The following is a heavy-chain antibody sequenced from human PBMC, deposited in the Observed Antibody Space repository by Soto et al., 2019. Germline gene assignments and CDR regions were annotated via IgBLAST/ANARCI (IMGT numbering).Heavy chain of an antibody. CDR2: INPNSGGT. CDR1: GYTFTGYY. D-gene: IGHD3-22*01. Sequence: ASVKVSCKASGYTFTGYYMHWVRQAPGQGLEWMGWINPNSGGTKSAQKFQGRVTMTRYTSISTAYMELSRLRSDDTAVYYCARRKGDYYDSSGYHYYFDYWGQGTLVTVSS. J-gene: IGHJ4*02. V-gene: IGHV1-2*02. CDR3: ARRKGDYYDSSGYHYYFDY.